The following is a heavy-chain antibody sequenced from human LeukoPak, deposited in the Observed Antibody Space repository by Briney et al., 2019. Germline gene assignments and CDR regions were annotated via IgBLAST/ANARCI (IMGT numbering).Heavy chain of an antibody. Sequence: GSLRLSCAASGFTFSSYGMSWVRQAPGKGLEWVSTSGSGGTTYYADSVKGRFTISRVNSKNTLYLHMNSLGAEDTAVYYCAPLAVAGDYFDYWGQGTLVTVSS. J-gene: IGHJ4*02. D-gene: IGHD6-19*01. CDR3: APLAVAGDYFDY. CDR2: SGSGGTT. CDR1: GFTFSSYG. V-gene: IGHV3-23*01.